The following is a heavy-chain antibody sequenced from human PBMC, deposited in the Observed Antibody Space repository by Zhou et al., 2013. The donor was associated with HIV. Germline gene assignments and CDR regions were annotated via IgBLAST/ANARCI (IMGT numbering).Heavy chain of an antibody. CDR1: GGTFSSYA. J-gene: IGHJ5*02. D-gene: IGHD2-2*01. Sequence: QVQLVQSGAEVKKPGSSVKVSCKASGGTFSSYAISWVRQAPGQGLEWMGGIIPIFGTANYAQKFQGRVTITTDESTSTAYMELSSLRSEDTAVYYCAREYCSSTSCTQYNWFDPWGQGTLVTVSS. V-gene: IGHV1-69*05. CDR2: IIPIFGTA. CDR3: AREYCSSTSCTQYNWFDP.